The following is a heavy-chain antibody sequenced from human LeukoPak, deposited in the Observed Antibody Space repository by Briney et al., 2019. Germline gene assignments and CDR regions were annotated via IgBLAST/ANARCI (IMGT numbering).Heavy chain of an antibody. Sequence: GGSLRLSCAASGFIFSSYAMNWVRQAPGKGLEWVSGMSGSGGRTYYADAVKGRFTISRDNSKNTLYLQMNSLRAEDTAVYYCAKCIAVAGTAFDIWGQGTLVTVSS. CDR3: AKCIAVAGTAFDI. V-gene: IGHV3-23*01. CDR1: GFIFSSYA. D-gene: IGHD6-19*01. CDR2: MSGSGGRT. J-gene: IGHJ3*02.